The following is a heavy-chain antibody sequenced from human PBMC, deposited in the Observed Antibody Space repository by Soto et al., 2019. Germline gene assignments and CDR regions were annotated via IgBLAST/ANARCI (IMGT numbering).Heavy chain of an antibody. D-gene: IGHD2-15*01. CDR2: IYPGDSES. J-gene: IGHJ6*02. V-gene: IGHV5-51*01. Sequence: GESLKISCKGSGYTFISYWICWGLQMPGKGLEWMGIIYPGDSESRYSPPFQGQVTISADKSISTAYLQWSSLKASDTAMYYCARTTAPYGGNRGYYYYGMDVWGQGTTVTVSS. CDR3: ARTTAPYGGNRGYYYYGMDV. CDR1: GYTFISYW.